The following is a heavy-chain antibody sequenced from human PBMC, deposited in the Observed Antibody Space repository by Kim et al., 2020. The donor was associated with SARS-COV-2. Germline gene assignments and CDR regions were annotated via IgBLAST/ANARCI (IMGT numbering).Heavy chain of an antibody. J-gene: IGHJ3*02. CDR2: IYYSGST. CDR1: GGSISYYY. V-gene: IGHV4-59*13. D-gene: IGHD4-17*01. CDR3: ARGTTSPGNAFDI. Sequence: SETLSLTCTVSGGSISYYYWSWIRQPPGKGLEWIGYIYYSGSTYYNPSLKSRVTISVDTSKNQISLKLSSVTAADTAVYYCARGTTSPGNAFDIWGQGTMVTVSS.